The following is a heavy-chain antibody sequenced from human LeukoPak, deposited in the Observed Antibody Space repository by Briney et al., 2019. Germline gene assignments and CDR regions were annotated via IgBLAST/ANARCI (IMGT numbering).Heavy chain of an antibody. D-gene: IGHD1-1*01. V-gene: IGHV3-53*01. CDR2: IFNSGDT. CDR3: ARDPAPATGAFDI. J-gene: IGHJ3*02. CDR1: GFTISSNY. Sequence: EGSLGLSCAASGFTISSNYMNWVRQAPGKGLEWVSVIFNSGDTYYADSVKGRFTISGDTSKNTLYLQMNSLRVDDTAVYYCARDPAPATGAFDIWGQGTMVIIS.